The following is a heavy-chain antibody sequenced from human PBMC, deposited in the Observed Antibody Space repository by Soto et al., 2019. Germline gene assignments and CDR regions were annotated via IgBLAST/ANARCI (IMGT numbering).Heavy chain of an antibody. D-gene: IGHD6-13*01. J-gene: IGHJ4*02. V-gene: IGHV6-1*01. Sequence: PSQTLSLTCAISGDSVSSDSAAWNWIRQSPSRGLEWLGRTYYRSKWYNDYVVFVKSRIIINPDTSKNQFSLHLNSVTPEDTAVYYCARDHNPYSSSWSHLDFSGQRTLVTVSS. CDR1: GDSVSSDSAA. CDR3: ARDHNPYSSSWSHLDF. CDR2: TYYRSKWYN.